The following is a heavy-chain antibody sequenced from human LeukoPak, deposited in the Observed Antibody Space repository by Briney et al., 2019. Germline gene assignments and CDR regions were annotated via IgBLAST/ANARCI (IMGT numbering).Heavy chain of an antibody. CDR2: INPNSGGT. D-gene: IGHD4-17*01. J-gene: IGHJ6*03. CDR1: GYTFTSYY. V-gene: IGHV1-2*02. Sequence: ASVKVSCKASGYTFTSYYMHWVRQAPGQGLEWMGWINPNSGGTNYAQKFQGRVTMTRDTSISTAYMELSRLRSDDTAVYYCARDRYGDYGYYYYYMDVWGKGTTVTISS. CDR3: ARDRYGDYGYYYYYMDV.